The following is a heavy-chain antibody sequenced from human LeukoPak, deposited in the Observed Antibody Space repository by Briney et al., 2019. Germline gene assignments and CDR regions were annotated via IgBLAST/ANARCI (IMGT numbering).Heavy chain of an antibody. Sequence: ASVKVSCRASGYTFTSYGISWVRQAPGQGLEWMGWISAYNGNTNYAQKLQGRVTMTTDTSTSTAYMELRSLRSDDTAVYYCARDTAYRGGDCARPVDYWGQGTLVTVSS. J-gene: IGHJ4*02. V-gene: IGHV1-18*01. CDR3: ARDTAYRGGDCARPVDY. CDR2: ISAYNGNT. CDR1: GYTFTSYG. D-gene: IGHD2-21*01.